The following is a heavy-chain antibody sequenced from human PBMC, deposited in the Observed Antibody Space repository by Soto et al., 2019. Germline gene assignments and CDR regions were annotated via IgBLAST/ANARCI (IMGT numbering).Heavy chain of an antibody. V-gene: IGHV4-59*06. CDR1: GGSISSYY. CDR2: IYYSGST. J-gene: IGHJ5*02. CDR3: ARSVFP. Sequence: SETLSLTCTVSGGSISSYYWSWIRQPPGKGLEWIGYIYYSGSTYYNPSLKSRVTISVDTSKNQFSLKLTSVTAADTAVYYCARSVFPWGQGTLVTVSS.